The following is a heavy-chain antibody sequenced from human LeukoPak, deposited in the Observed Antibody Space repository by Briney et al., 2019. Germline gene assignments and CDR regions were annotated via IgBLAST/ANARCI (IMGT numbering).Heavy chain of an antibody. Sequence: GGSLRLSCAASGFTFSSYAMHWVRQAPGKGLEWVAVISYDGSNKYYADSVKGRFTISRDNSKNTLYLQMNSLRAEDTAVYYCARGDFWSGYYVGYYHYGMDVWGQGTTVTVSS. J-gene: IGHJ6*02. CDR2: ISYDGSNK. CDR1: GFTFSSYA. CDR3: ARGDFWSGYYVGYYHYGMDV. D-gene: IGHD3-3*01. V-gene: IGHV3-30-3*01.